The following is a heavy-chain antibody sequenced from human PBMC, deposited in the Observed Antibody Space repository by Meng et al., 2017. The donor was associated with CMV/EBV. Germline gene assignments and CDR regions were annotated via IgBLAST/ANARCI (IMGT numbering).Heavy chain of an antibody. CDR2: ISYDGSNK. V-gene: IGHV3-30-3*01. CDR3: ARTPMSSSWYGEFDY. CDR1: GFTFSDYY. J-gene: IGHJ4*02. Sequence: GGSLRLSCAASGFTFSDYYMSWIRQAPGKGLEWVAVISYDGSNKYYADSVKGRFTISRDNSKNTLYLQMNSLRAEDTAVYYCARTPMSSSWYGEFDYWGQGTLVTVSS. D-gene: IGHD6-13*01.